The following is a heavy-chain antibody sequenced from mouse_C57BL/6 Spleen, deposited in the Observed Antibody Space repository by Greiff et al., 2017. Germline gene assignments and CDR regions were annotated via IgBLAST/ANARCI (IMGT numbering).Heavy chain of an antibody. V-gene: IGHV2-2*01. CDR1: GFSLTSYG. CDR2: IWSGGST. Sequence: VKLMQSGPGLVQPSPSLSITCTVSGFSLTSYGVHWVRQSPGKGLEWLGVIWSGGSTDYNAAVISRLSISKDNAKSQVFFKMNRLQADDTAIYYCARANYEDAMDYWGQGTSVTVSS. CDR3: ARANYEDAMDY. J-gene: IGHJ4*01. D-gene: IGHD2-1*01.